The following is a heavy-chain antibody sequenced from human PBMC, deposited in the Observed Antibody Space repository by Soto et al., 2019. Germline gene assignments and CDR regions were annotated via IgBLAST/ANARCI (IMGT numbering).Heavy chain of an antibody. Sequence: GGSLRLSCAASGFTVSSNYMSWVRQAPGKGLEWVSVIYSGGSTYYADSVKGRFTISRDNSKNTLYLQMNSLRAEDTAVYYCVIAYSGWFGKYFQHWGQGTLVTVSS. D-gene: IGHD3-10*01. V-gene: IGHV3-66*01. CDR2: IYSGGST. CDR3: VIAYSGWFGKYFQH. CDR1: GFTVSSNY. J-gene: IGHJ1*01.